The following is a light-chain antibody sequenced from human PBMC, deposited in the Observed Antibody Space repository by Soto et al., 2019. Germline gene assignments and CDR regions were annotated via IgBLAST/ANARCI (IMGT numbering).Light chain of an antibody. CDR1: SSDVGAYNY. CDR3: SSYTGSDNLV. CDR2: DVT. V-gene: IGLV2-8*01. J-gene: IGLJ2*01. Sequence: QSALTQPPSASGSPGQSVTISCTGTSSDVGAYNYVSWYQQHPGKAPKLMIYDVTTRPSGVPDRFSGSKSGNTASLTVSGLQAEDEVDYFCSSYTGSDNLVFGGGTKLTVL.